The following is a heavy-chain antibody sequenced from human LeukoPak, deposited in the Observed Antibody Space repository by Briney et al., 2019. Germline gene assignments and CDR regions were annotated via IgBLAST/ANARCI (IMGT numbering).Heavy chain of an antibody. CDR2: IYPGDSDT. Sequence: RGESLKISCKGSGYSFTSYWIGWVRQMPGKGLEWMGIIYPGDSDTRYSPSFQGQVTISADKSIGTAYLQWSSLKASDTAMYYCARQREYSSSSSWFDPWGQGTLVTVSS. CDR1: GYSFTSYW. V-gene: IGHV5-51*01. J-gene: IGHJ5*02. D-gene: IGHD6-6*01. CDR3: ARQREYSSSSSWFDP.